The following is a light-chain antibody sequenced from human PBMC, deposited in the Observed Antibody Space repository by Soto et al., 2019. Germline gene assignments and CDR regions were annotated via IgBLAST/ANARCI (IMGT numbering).Light chain of an antibody. CDR1: QSVSTN. V-gene: IGKV3-15*01. Sequence: EIVMTQSPVTLSVSPGERATLSCRASQSVSTNLAWYQQKPGQAPRHLIYGASTRATNISARFSGSGSGTEFTLTISSLQSEDFAVYYCQQYNNWQLTFGGGTKVEIK. J-gene: IGKJ4*01. CDR2: GAS. CDR3: QQYNNWQLT.